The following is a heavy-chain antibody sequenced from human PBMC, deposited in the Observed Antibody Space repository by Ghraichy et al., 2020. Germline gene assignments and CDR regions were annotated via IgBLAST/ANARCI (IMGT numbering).Heavy chain of an antibody. J-gene: IGHJ6*02. CDR2: IYYSGSI. Sequence: SETLSLTCTVSGGSISTYYGNWIRQPPGKGLEWIGYIYYSGSITYNPSLNSRVTISVDTSKNQFSLEVTSVTAADTAVYYCVRALRGNGQLYGMDVWGQGTTVTVSS. D-gene: IGHD1-1*01. V-gene: IGHV4-59*01. CDR1: GGSISTYY. CDR3: VRALRGNGQLYGMDV.